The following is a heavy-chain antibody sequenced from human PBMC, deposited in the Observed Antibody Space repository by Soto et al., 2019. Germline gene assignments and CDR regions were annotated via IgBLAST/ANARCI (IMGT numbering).Heavy chain of an antibody. CDR3: ARAGVNKLYYYGMDV. J-gene: IGHJ6*02. D-gene: IGHD3-10*01. CDR1: GGSISSYY. V-gene: IGHV4-59*12. CDR2: IYHSGST. Sequence: SETLSLTCTVSGGSISSYYWSWIRQPPGKGLEWIGYIYHSGSTNYNPSLKSRVTISVDRSKNQFSLKLSSVTAADTAVYYCARAGVNKLYYYGMDVWGQGTTVTVSS.